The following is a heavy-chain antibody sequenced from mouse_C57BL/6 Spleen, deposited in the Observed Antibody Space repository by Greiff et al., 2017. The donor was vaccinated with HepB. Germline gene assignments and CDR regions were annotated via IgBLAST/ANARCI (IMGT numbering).Heavy chain of an antibody. CDR1: GYSITSGYY. Sequence: EVQLQQSGPGLVKPSQSLSLTCSVTGYSITSGYYWNWIRQFPGNKLEWMGYISYDGSNNYNPSLKNRISITRDTSKNQFFLKLNSVTTEDTATYYCARKHFYYFDYWGQGTTLTVSS. CDR3: ARKHFYYFDY. CDR2: ISYDGSN. V-gene: IGHV3-6*01. J-gene: IGHJ2*01.